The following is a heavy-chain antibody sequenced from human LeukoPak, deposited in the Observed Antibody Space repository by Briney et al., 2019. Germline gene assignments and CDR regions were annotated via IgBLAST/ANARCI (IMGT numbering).Heavy chain of an antibody. V-gene: IGHV3-21*01. CDR3: ARVLYSSSQGVDY. CDR1: GFTFRSYS. CDR2: ISTSSRYI. Sequence: GGSLRLSCGVSGFTFRSYSMSWVRQAPGKGLEWVSSISTSSRYISYADSVKGRFTISRGNAKNSLILQMNSLRADDTAVYYCARVLYSSSQGVDYWGQGTLVTVSS. J-gene: IGHJ4*02. D-gene: IGHD6-13*01.